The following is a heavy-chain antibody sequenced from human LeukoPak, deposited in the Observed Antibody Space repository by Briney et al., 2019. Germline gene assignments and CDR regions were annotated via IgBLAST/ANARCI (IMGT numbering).Heavy chain of an antibody. V-gene: IGHV3-30-3*01. Sequence: PGGSLRLSCAASGFTFSSYAMHWVRQAPGKGLEWVAVISYDGSNKHYADSVKGRFTISRDNSKNTLYLQMNSLRAEDTAVYYCARADDAIVVVVAAMFYWGQGTLVTVSS. J-gene: IGHJ4*02. D-gene: IGHD2-15*01. CDR2: ISYDGSNK. CDR1: GFTFSSYA. CDR3: ARADDAIVVVVAAMFY.